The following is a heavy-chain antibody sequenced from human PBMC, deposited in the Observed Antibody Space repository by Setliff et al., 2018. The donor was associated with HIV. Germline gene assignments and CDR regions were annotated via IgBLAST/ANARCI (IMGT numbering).Heavy chain of an antibody. D-gene: IGHD3-9*01. CDR2: IFSSGST. CDR3: AKTIGRYFDIFDN. CDR1: GGSISSGRYW. J-gene: IGHJ4*02. Sequence: PSETLSLTCTVSGGSISSGRYWWSWIRQPAGRGLEWIGFIFSSGSTKYNPSLQSRVTTSVDTPKNQFSLKLNSVTAADTAVYYCAKTIGRYFDIFDNWGQGTLVTVSS. V-gene: IGHV4-61*02.